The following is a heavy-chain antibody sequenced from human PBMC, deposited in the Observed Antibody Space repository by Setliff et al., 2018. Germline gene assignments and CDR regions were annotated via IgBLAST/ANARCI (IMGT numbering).Heavy chain of an antibody. CDR2: IYHSGSA. V-gene: IGHV4-30-4*02. CDR3: AREVGTSTSSDAFDV. CDR1: GDSISSGDYF. D-gene: IGHD1-26*01. Sequence: SETLSLTCTVPGDSISSGDYFWSWIRQPPGKGLEWIAYIYHSGSAYYNPSLKSRVTMSVDTSKNQFSLHLTSVTAADTAVYYCAREVGTSTSSDAFDVWGQGMMVTVSS. J-gene: IGHJ3*01.